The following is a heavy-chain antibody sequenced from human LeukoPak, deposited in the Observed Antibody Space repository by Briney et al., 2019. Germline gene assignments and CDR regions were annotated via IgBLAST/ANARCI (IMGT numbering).Heavy chain of an antibody. CDR3: ASYRGGGYYGMDV. CDR1: GGTFSSYA. V-gene: IGHV1-69*13. J-gene: IGHJ6*02. Sequence: ASVNVSCKASGGTFSSYAISWVRQAPGQGLEWMGGIIPIFGTANYAQKFQGRVTITADESTSTAYMELSSLRSEDTAVYYCASYRGGGYYGMDVWGQGTTVTVSS. D-gene: IGHD3-16*01. CDR2: IIPIFGTA.